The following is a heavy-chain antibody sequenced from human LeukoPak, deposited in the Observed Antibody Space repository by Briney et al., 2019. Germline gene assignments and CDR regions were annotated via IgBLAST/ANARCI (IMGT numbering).Heavy chain of an antibody. V-gene: IGHV3-23*01. CDR2: ISGSGDST. CDR3: AKRWGSVSGQRYFDN. J-gene: IGHJ4*02. Sequence: GGSLRLSCAASGFTFSSYAMSWVRQAPGKGLEWVSGISGSGDSTYYGDPVKGRFTIFRDNSKNTLYLQMNSLRAEDTAVYYCAKRWGSVSGQRYFDNWGQGTLVTVSS. D-gene: IGHD3-16*01. CDR1: GFTFSSYA.